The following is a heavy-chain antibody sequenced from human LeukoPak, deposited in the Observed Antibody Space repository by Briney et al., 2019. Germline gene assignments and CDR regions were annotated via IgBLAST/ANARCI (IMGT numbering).Heavy chain of an antibody. CDR1: GYTFTGYY. CDR2: LSPNSGDT. D-gene: IGHD6-13*01. V-gene: IGHV1-2*06. Sequence: ASVKVSCTASGYTFTGYYMHWVRQAPGQELEWMGRLSPNSGDTNFAQKFQGRVTMTRDTSISTAYMELYRLSSDDTAVYYCARATDISSWYLAYWSQGMQVTVSS. CDR3: ARATDISSWYLAY. J-gene: IGHJ4*02.